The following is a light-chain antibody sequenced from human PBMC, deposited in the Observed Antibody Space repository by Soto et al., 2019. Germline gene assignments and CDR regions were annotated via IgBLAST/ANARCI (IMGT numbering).Light chain of an antibody. CDR1: KLGDKY. V-gene: IGLV3-1*01. Sequence: SYELTQPPSVSVSPGQTASITSSGDKLGDKYACWYQQKPGQSPVLVIYQDSKRPSGIPERFSGSNSGNTATLTISGTQAMDEADYYYQAWDGSTRVVFGGGTKLTVL. J-gene: IGLJ2*01. CDR3: QAWDGSTRVV. CDR2: QDS.